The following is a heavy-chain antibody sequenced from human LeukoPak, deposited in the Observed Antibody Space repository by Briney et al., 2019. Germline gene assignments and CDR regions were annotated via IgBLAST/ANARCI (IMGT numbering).Heavy chain of an antibody. CDR2: IYYSGST. CDR3: ARRLRGYRFATDY. Sequence: SETLSLTCTVSGDSLNSYYRSWIRQPPGKGLEWVGYIYYSGSTKYNPSIKSRVTISVDTSKNQFYLKLSCVTAADTAVYYCARRLRGYRFATDYWGQGTLVTVSS. J-gene: IGHJ4*02. V-gene: IGHV4-59*08. CDR1: GDSLNSYY. D-gene: IGHD5-18*01.